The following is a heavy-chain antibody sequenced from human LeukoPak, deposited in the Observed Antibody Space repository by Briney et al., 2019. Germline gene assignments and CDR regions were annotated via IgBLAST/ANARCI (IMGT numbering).Heavy chain of an antibody. J-gene: IGHJ6*02. D-gene: IGHD2-2*01. CDR2: ISAYNGNT. V-gene: IGHV1-18*01. Sequence: ASVKVSCKASGYTFTSYGISWVRRAPGQGLEWMGWISAYNGNTNYAQKLQGRVTMTTDTSTSTAYMELRSLRSDDTAVYYCARDGVSSTTGYYGMDVWGQGTTVTVSS. CDR1: GYTFTSYG. CDR3: ARDGVSSTTGYYGMDV.